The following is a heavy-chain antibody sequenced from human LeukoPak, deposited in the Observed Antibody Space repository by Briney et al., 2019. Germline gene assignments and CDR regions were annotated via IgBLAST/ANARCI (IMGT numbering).Heavy chain of an antibody. V-gene: IGHV3-73*01. CDR1: GLTLSASA. Sequence: GGSLRLSCAASGLTLSASAMQWVRQAPGKGLEWVGRIRSEAENSATALAASMIVRFTISRDDSKNMVYLQLDSLKAEDTAFYYCAKPLPGVSTQDALDIWGRGTLVTVAS. D-gene: IGHD3-3*01. CDR2: IRSEAENSAT. CDR3: AKPLPGVSTQDALDI. J-gene: IGHJ3*02.